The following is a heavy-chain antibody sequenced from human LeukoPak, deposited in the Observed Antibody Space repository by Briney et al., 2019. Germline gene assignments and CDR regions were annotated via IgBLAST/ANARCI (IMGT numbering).Heavy chain of an antibody. V-gene: IGHV3-53*01. Sequence: GGSLRLSCAASGFTVSSNYMSWVRQAPGKGLEWVSVIYSGGSTYYADSVKGRFTISRDNSKNTLYLQMNSLRAEDTAVYYCAKVAQGVLRFLEWLPSGYWGQGTLVTVSS. J-gene: IGHJ4*02. D-gene: IGHD3-3*01. CDR2: IYSGGST. CDR3: AKVAQGVLRFLEWLPSGY. CDR1: GFTVSSNY.